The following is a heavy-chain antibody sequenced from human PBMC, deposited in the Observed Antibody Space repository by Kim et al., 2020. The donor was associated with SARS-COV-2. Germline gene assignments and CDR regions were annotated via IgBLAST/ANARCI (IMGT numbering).Heavy chain of an antibody. V-gene: IGHV3-23*01. Sequence: GGSLRLSCAASGFTFSSYAMSWVRQAPGKGLEWVSAISGSGGSTYYADSVKGRFTISRDNSKNTLYLQMNSLRAEDTAVYYCAKDKVWSSGWGYYFDYWGQGTLVTVSS. CDR2: ISGSGGST. J-gene: IGHJ4*02. CDR1: GFTFSSYA. D-gene: IGHD6-19*01. CDR3: AKDKVWSSGWGYYFDY.